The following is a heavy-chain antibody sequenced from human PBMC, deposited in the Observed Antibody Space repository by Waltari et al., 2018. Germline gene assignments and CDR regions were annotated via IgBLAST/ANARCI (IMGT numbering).Heavy chain of an antibody. V-gene: IGHV4-34*01. CDR1: GGSFSGSY. Sequence: QVQLQQWGAGLLKPSETLSLTCAVHGGSFSGSYWSWIRQPPGKGREWIGEINHSGSTNYNPSLKSRVTISVDTSKNQFSLKLSSVTAADTAVYYCARVNGYCSGGSCYPQYIDYWGQGTLVTVSS. J-gene: IGHJ4*02. CDR3: ARVNGYCSGGSCYPQYIDY. CDR2: INHSGST. D-gene: IGHD2-15*01.